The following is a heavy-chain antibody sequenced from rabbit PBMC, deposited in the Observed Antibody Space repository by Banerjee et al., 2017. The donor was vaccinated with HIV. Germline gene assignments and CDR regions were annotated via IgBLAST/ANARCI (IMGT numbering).Heavy chain of an antibody. CDR1: GFSLSNKYV. CDR3: ARSGPGGTVYNL. Sequence: QSLQESGGGLFQPGGSLALTCKASGFSLSNKYVMCWVRQAPGKGLEWIGCINTSSGNTVYASWAKGRFTISKTSSTTVTLQMTSLTAADTATYFCARSGPGGTVYNLWGPGTLVTVS. V-gene: IGHV1S40*01. D-gene: IGHD3-1*01. CDR2: INTSSGNT. J-gene: IGHJ4*01.